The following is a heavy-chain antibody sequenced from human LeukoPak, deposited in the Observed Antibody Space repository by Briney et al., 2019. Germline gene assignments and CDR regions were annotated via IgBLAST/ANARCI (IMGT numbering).Heavy chain of an antibody. V-gene: IGHV3-15*01. CDR3: TTVPNFFNGHFDY. CDR2: IKSKTDGGTT. Sequence: PGGSLRLSCAASGFTFSSAWMSWVRQAPGKGLEWVGRIKSKTDGGTTDYAAPVKGRFTISRDDSKNTLYLQMNSLKTEDTAVYYCTTVPNFFNGHFDYWGQGTLVTVSS. D-gene: IGHD2-8*01. CDR1: GFTFSSAW. J-gene: IGHJ4*02.